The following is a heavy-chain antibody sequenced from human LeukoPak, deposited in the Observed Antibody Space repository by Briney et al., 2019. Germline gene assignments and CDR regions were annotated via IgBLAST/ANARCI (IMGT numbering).Heavy chain of an antibody. Sequence: GGSLRLSCAASGFTFSSYGMHWVRQAPGKGLEWVAVIWYDGSNKYYADSVKGRFTISRDNSKNTLYLQMNSLRAEDTAVHYCARNGYSSSWATYYYYGMDVWGQGTTVTVSS. J-gene: IGHJ6*02. D-gene: IGHD6-13*01. CDR3: ARNGYSSSWATYYYYGMDV. CDR2: IWYDGSNK. CDR1: GFTFSSYG. V-gene: IGHV3-33*01.